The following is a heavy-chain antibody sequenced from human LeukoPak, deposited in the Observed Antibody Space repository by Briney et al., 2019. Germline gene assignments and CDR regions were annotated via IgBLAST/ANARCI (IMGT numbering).Heavy chain of an antibody. V-gene: IGHV3-30*18. CDR3: AKDTVLYYYDVSGYYDK. CDR2: ISYEGSNK. Sequence: GGSLRLSCAASGFTLSSYGMHWVPQAPGKGLGWGVVISYEGSNKYYADSVKGRFTVSRDNSKNTLYLQLNSLRAEDTAIYFCAKDTVLYYYDVSGYYDKWGQGTLVTVSS. CDR1: GFTLSSYG. D-gene: IGHD3-22*01. J-gene: IGHJ4*02.